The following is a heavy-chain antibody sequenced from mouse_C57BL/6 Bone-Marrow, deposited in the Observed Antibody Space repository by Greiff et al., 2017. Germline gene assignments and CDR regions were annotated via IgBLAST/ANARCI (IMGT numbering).Heavy chain of an antibody. V-gene: IGHV1-26*01. CDR3: ARDITTVVATVWFAY. J-gene: IGHJ3*01. CDR2: INPNNGGT. D-gene: IGHD1-1*01. Sequence: EVQLQQSGPELVKPGASVKISCKASGYTFTDYYMNWVKQSHGKSLEWIGDINPNNGGTSYNQKFKGKATLTVDKSSSTAYMELRSLTSEDSAVYYCARDITTVVATVWFAYWGQGTLVTVSA. CDR1: GYTFTDYY.